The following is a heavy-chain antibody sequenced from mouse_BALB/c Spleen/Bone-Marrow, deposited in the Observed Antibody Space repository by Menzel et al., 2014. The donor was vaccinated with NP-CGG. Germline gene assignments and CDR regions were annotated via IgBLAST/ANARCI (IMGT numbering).Heavy chain of an antibody. J-gene: IGHJ1*01. D-gene: IGHD2-1*01. V-gene: IGHV1S81*02. CDR3: TRSYYGNYFDV. CDR2: INPSNGGT. Sequence: QVQLQQSGAELVKPGASVKLSCKASGYTFTSYYMYWVKQRPGQGLEWIGEINPSNGGTNFNEKFKSKATLTVDKSSSTAYMQLSSRTSEDSAVYYCTRSYYGNYFDVWGAGTTVTVSS. CDR1: GYTFTSYY.